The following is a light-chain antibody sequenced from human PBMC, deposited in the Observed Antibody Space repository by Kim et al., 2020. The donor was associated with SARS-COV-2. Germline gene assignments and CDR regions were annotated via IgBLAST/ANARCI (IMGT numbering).Light chain of an antibody. V-gene: IGKV1-39*01. Sequence: AVGDRVHITCRASQCINTFLKWYQQKPGKAPRLLIYSASTLHSGVPSRFSGSGSGTDFTLTIASLQPEDIATYYCQQSYSSPSYTFGQGTKVDIK. CDR1: QCINTF. CDR2: SAS. CDR3: QQSYSSPSYT. J-gene: IGKJ2*01.